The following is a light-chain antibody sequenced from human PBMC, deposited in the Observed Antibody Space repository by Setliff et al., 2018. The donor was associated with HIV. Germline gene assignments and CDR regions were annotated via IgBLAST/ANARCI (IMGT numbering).Light chain of an antibody. CDR3: QSYDSSLSGSL. Sequence: QSVLTQPPSVSGAPGQRVTISCTGTNSNIGAGYDVHWYQQLPGTAPKLLIYVNTNRPSGVPDRFSGSKSGTSASLAITGLQAEDEADYYCQSYDSSLSGSLFGGGTKVTVL. CDR1: NSNIGAGYD. J-gene: IGLJ3*02. V-gene: IGLV1-40*01. CDR2: VNT.